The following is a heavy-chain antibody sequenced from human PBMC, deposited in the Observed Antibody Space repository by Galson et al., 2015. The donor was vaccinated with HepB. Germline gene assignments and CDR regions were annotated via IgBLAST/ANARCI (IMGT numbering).Heavy chain of an antibody. J-gene: IGHJ4*02. D-gene: IGHD4-17*01. V-gene: IGHV3-11*06. CDR3: AGVADSDYGDHSHFDS. CDR2: ISGGTTYS. Sequence: SLRLSCAASGFIFSDYYMSWIRQAPGKGLEWLSYISGGTTYSNYADSVKGRFTISRDNAKNSLYLQINSLRADDTAVYYCAGVADSDYGDHSHFDSWGQGTLVTVSS. CDR1: GFIFSDYY.